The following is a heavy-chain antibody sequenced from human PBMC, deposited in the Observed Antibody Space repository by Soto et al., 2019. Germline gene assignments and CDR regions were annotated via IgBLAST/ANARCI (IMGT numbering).Heavy chain of an antibody. CDR2: ISWDGGST. Sequence: GGSLRLSCAASGFTFDDYTMHWVRQAPGKGLEWVSLISWDGGSTYYADSVKGRFTISRDNSKNSLYLQMNSLRTEDTALYYCAKDSNAYYGSGSYYGYFDYGGKGTLVTVSS. J-gene: IGHJ4*02. CDR3: AKDSNAYYGSGSYYGYFDY. V-gene: IGHV3-43*01. D-gene: IGHD3-10*01. CDR1: GFTFDDYT.